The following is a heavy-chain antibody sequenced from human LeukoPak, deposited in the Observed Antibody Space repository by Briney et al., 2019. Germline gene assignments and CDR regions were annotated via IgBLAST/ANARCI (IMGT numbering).Heavy chain of an antibody. D-gene: IGHD5-24*01. CDR3: ARRRRWLHQHFDY. Sequence: SETLSLTCTVSGGSISSSSYYWGWIRQPPGKGLEWIGSIYYSGSTYYNPSLKSRVTISVDTSENQSSLKLSSVTAADTAVYYCARRRRWLHQHFDYWGQGTLVTVSS. V-gene: IGHV4-39*01. CDR2: IYYSGST. J-gene: IGHJ4*02. CDR1: GGSISSSSYY.